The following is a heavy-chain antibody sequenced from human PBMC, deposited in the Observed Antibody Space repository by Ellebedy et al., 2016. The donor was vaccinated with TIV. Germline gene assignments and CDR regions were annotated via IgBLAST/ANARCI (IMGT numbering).Heavy chain of an antibody. CDR3: ARDDPKGGSCDY. CDR2: ITFVGSKQ. Sequence: GGSLRLXCETSGFTFSTYGMHWVRKAPGKGLEWVAVITFVGSKQYYADSVKGRFTISRDNSKNTVFLDMNSLRADDTALYYCARDDPKGGSCDYWGQGTLVTVSS. V-gene: IGHV3-33*05. CDR1: GFTFSTYG. J-gene: IGHJ4*02. D-gene: IGHD1-26*01.